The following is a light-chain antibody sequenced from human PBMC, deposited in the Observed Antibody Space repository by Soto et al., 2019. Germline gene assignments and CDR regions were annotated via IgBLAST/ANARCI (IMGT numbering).Light chain of an antibody. V-gene: IGKV1-33*01. J-gene: IGKJ1*01. CDR1: QDITNF. Sequence: DVQLTQSPSSLSASVGDKVTITCQASQDITNFLNWYQQKPGKAPKLLIYAASNLETGLPSRFSGGGSGTDFTFTISSRQPEDVATYFGQQYDLLPWTFGQGTLVEVK. CDR2: AAS. CDR3: QQYDLLPWT.